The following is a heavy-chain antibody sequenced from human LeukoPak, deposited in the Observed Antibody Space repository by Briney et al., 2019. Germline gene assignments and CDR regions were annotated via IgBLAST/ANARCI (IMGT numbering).Heavy chain of an antibody. D-gene: IGHD3-22*01. CDR3: ARYLSYYYDSSGYYYSLLFDY. CDR2: IKQDGSER. Sequence: GGSLRLSCAASGFTFSSYWMSWVRQAPGKGLEWVANIKQDGSERYYVDSVKGRFTISRDNAKNSLYLQMNSLRAEDTAVYYCARYLSYYYDSSGYYYSLLFDYWGQGTLVTVSS. CDR1: GFTFSSYW. V-gene: IGHV3-7*01. J-gene: IGHJ4*02.